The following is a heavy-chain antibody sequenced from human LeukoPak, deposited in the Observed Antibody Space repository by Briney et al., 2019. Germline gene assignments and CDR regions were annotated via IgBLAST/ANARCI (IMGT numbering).Heavy chain of an antibody. CDR2: ISYDGSNK. Sequence: GGSLGLSCAASGFTFSSYTIHWVRQAPGKGLEWVAVISYDGSNKYYADSVKGRFTISRDNSKNTLYLQMHSLRAEDTAVYYCARALVGATYGFDCWGQGTLVTVSS. CDR3: ARALVGATYGFDC. CDR1: GFTFSSYT. V-gene: IGHV3-30*04. J-gene: IGHJ4*02. D-gene: IGHD1-26*01.